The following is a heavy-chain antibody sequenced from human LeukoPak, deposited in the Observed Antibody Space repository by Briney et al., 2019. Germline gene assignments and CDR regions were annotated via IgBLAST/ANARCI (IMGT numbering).Heavy chain of an antibody. D-gene: IGHD3-10*01. CDR3: ARYASGSYYWFDP. Sequence: SETLSLTCTVSGGSISSTSYHWAWIRQPPGKGLEWIATVYYTGSAYYNPSLKSRVTISIDTSKSQFSLKLSSVTTADTALYYCARYASGSYYWFDPWGQGTLLSRSS. J-gene: IGHJ5*02. CDR2: VYYTGSA. CDR1: GGSISSTSYH. V-gene: IGHV4-39*01.